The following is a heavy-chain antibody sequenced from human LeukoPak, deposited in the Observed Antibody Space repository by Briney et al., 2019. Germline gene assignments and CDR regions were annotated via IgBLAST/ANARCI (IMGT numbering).Heavy chain of an antibody. Sequence: PGGSLRLSCAASGFTVTSNFMTWVRQAPGKGLGWVSIIYSDGTTYYVDSVKGRFTISRDSSKNTLYLQMSSLRAEDTAVYYCARNSFLLRSISYYYYMDVWGKGTTVTVS. D-gene: IGHD2-2*01. CDR2: IYSDGTT. J-gene: IGHJ6*03. V-gene: IGHV3-66*02. CDR1: GFTVTSNF. CDR3: ARNSFLLRSISYYYYMDV.